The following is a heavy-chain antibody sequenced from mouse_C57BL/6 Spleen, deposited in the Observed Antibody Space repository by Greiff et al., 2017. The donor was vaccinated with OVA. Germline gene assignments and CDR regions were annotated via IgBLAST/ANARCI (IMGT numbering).Heavy chain of an antibody. Sequence: VKLQESGPELVKPGASVKISCKASGYAFSSSWMNWVKQRPGKGLEWIGRIYPGDGDTNYNGKFKGKATLTADKSSSTAYMQLSSLTSEDSAVYFCARYYYGSLYWYFDVWGTGTTVTVSS. V-gene: IGHV1-82*01. CDR1: GYAFSSSW. CDR3: ARYYYGSLYWYFDV. CDR2: IYPGDGDT. J-gene: IGHJ1*03. D-gene: IGHD1-1*01.